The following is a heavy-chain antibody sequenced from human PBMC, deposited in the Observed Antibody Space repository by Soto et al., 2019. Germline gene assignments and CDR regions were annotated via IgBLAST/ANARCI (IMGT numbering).Heavy chain of an antibody. V-gene: IGHV2-26*01. CDR2: IFSNDEK. CDR3: ARIKGGIVVVPAGNGSEGGMGNYYYYMDV. J-gene: IGHJ6*03. Sequence: QVTLKESGPVLVKPTETLTLTCTVSGFSLSNARMGVSWIRQPPGKALEWLAHIFSNDEKSYSTSLKSRLTISKDTSKSQVVLTMTNMDPVDTATYYCARIKGGIVVVPAGNGSEGGMGNYYYYMDVWGKGTTVTVSS. CDR1: GFSLSNARMG. D-gene: IGHD2-2*01.